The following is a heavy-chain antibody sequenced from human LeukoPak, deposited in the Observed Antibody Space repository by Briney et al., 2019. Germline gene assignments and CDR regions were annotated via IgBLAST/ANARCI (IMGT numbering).Heavy chain of an antibody. V-gene: IGHV3-15*01. J-gene: IGHJ4*02. CDR2: IKSKTYGGTI. CDR3: TTDSGYNYPYATFDY. D-gene: IGHD5-12*01. Sequence: GGSLRLSCAASGFPFSNYWMHWVRQAPGKGLEWMGRIKSKTYGGTIDYAAPVKGRFTISRDDSENTLYLQMNSLKTEDTAVYYCTTDSGYNYPYATFDYWGQGTLVTVSS. CDR1: GFPFSNYW.